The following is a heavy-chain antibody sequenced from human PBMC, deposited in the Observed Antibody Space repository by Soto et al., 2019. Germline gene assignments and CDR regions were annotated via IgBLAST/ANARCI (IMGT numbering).Heavy chain of an antibody. D-gene: IGHD3-3*01. V-gene: IGHV3-48*03. CDR1: GFTFSSYE. Sequence: EVQLVESGGGLVQPGGSLRLSCAASGFTFSSYEMNWVRQAPGKGLEWVSYISSSGSTIYYADSVKGRFTISRDNAKNSLYLQMNSLRAEDTAVYYCARENDFWSGPNGMDVWGQGTTVTVSS. CDR3: ARENDFWSGPNGMDV. CDR2: ISSSGSTI. J-gene: IGHJ6*02.